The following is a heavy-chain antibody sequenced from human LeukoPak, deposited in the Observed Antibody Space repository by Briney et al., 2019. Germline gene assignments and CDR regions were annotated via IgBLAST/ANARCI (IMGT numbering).Heavy chain of an antibody. CDR2: FDPEDGET. D-gene: IGHD6-19*01. V-gene: IGHV1-24*01. Sequence: EASVKVSCKVSGYTLTELSMHWVRQAPGKGLEWMGGFDPEDGETIYAQKFQGRVTMTGDTSTDTAYMELSSLRSEDTAVYYCATHAGIVVAGTDYWGQGTLVTVSS. CDR3: ATHAGIVVAGTDY. J-gene: IGHJ4*02. CDR1: GYTLTELS.